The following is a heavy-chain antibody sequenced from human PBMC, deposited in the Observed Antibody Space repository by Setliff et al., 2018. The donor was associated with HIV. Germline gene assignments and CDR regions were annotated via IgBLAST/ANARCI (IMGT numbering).Heavy chain of an antibody. V-gene: IGHV4-59*11. CDR2: IYNSGSTIT. Sequence: SETLSLTCTVSSGSISSHYWTWIRQPPGKGLEYIGYIYNSGSTITNYNPSLNGRVTISLDMSKTQFSLKLNSVTAADTAVYFGARAPTHYFGDNNSPWPDGFDIWGLGTMVTVSS. CDR3: ARAPTHYFGDNNSPWPDGFDI. J-gene: IGHJ3*02. D-gene: IGHD3-10*01. CDR1: SGSISSHY.